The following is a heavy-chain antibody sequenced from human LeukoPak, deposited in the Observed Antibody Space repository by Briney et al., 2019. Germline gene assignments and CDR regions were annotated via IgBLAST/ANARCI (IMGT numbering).Heavy chain of an antibody. D-gene: IGHD5-24*01. CDR1: GGSIDNYH. V-gene: IGHV4-59*01. CDR3: ARGEMATTFV. Sequence: SETLSLTCTVSGGSIDNYHWTWIRQPPGKGLEWIGYIYYSGSTNYNPALNSRVTISIDPSKSHFSLKLNSVTAADTAVYFCARGEMATTFVWGQGALVTVSA. CDR2: IYYSGST. J-gene: IGHJ4*02.